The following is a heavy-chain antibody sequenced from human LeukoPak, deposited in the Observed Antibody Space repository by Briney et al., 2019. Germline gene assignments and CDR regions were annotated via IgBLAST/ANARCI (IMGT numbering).Heavy chain of an antibody. CDR3: ARGGLDYYDSSGYTVDY. CDR1: GGSFSGYY. Sequence: SETLSLTCAVYGGSFSGYYWSWIRQPPGKGLEWIGEINHSGSTNYNPSPKSRVTISVDTSKNQFSLKLSSVTAADTAVYYCARGGLDYYDSSGYTVDYWGQGTLVTVSS. J-gene: IGHJ4*02. V-gene: IGHV4-34*01. CDR2: INHSGST. D-gene: IGHD3-22*01.